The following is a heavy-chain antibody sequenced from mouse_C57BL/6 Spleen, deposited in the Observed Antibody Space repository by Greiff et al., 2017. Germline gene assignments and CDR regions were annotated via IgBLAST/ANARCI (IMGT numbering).Heavy chain of an antibody. CDR2: IYPGNSDT. D-gene: IGHD2-4*01. V-gene: IGHV1-5*01. J-gene: IGHJ3*01. CDR3: TRRDYDWFAY. Sequence: EVQLQQSGTVLARPGASVKMSCKTSGYTFTSYWMHWVKQRPGQGLDWIGAIYPGNSDTSYNQKCKGKAKLTAVTSARTAYMELSSLTNEDSAVYYCTRRDYDWFAYWGQGTLVTVSA. CDR1: GYTFTSYW.